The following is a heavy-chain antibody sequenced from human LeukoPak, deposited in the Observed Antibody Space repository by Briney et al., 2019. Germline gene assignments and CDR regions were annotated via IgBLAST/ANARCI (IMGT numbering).Heavy chain of an antibody. D-gene: IGHD3-9*01. CDR3: AKDYQYFEYLGKAVDY. CDR2: ISSSTSTI. CDR1: GFTFSSYW. Sequence: PGGSLRLSCAASGFTFSSYWMSWVRQAPGKGLEWVSYISSSTSTITYADSVRGRFTISRDNAENSLYLQMNSLRAEDTAVYYCAKDYQYFEYLGKAVDYWGQGTLVIVSS. J-gene: IGHJ4*02. V-gene: IGHV3-48*01.